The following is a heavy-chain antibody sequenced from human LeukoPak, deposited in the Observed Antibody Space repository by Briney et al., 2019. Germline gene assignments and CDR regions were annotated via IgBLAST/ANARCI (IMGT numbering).Heavy chain of an antibody. D-gene: IGHD1-7*01. CDR1: GFTFSSYA. Sequence: GGSLRLSCAASGFTFSSYALSWVRQAPGKGLECVSAISGSGDSTCYGDSVKGRFTISRDNSRNTLYLQMNNLRAEDTAVYYCAMRAIPTTLNEGYYFDYWGQGALVTVSS. CDR3: AMRAIPTTLNEGYYFDY. CDR2: ISGSGDST. V-gene: IGHV3-23*01. J-gene: IGHJ4*02.